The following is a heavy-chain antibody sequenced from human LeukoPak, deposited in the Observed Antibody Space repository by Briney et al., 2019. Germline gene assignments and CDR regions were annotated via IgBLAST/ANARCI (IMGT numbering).Heavy chain of an antibody. CDR3: ARYRAFDI. V-gene: IGHV4-34*01. Sequence: SETLSLTCAVYGGSFSGYYWSWIRQPPGKGLEWIGEINHSGSTNYNPSLKSRVTISVDTSKNQFSLKLSSVTAADTAVYYCARYRAFDIWGRGTLVTVSS. CDR2: INHSGST. CDR1: GGSFSGYY. J-gene: IGHJ3*02.